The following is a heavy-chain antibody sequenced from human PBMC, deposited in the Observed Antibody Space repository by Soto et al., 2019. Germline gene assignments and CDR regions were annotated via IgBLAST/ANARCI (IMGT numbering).Heavy chain of an antibody. D-gene: IGHD2-15*01. V-gene: IGHV3-30*18. CDR2: ISYDGSDK. CDR1: GFTFSSYG. Sequence: QVQLVESGGGVVQPGRSLRLSYAASGFTFSSYGMHWVRQAPGKGLEWVAVISYDGSDKYYADSVKGRFTISRDNSNNTLYLQMDSLRAEDTAVYYCAKRVVVATPYFQLWGQGTLVTVSS. CDR3: AKRVVVATPYFQL. J-gene: IGHJ1*01.